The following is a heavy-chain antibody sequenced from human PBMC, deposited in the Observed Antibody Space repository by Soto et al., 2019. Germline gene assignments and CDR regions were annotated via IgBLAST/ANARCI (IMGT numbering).Heavy chain of an antibody. CDR1: EFTLSNYW. J-gene: IGHJ4*02. Sequence: GGSLRLSCASSEFTLSNYWMTWVRQAPGKGLEWVANINKDGSQKNYVDSVKGRFTIARDNGQNSLSLQINSLRVEDTAVYYCVRELGLAYWGQRALGTVSS. CDR3: VRELGLAY. D-gene: IGHD7-27*01. V-gene: IGHV3-7*03. CDR2: INKDGSQK.